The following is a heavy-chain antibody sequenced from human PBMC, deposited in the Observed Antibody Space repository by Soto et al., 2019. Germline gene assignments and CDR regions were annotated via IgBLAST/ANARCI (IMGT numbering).Heavy chain of an antibody. CDR1: GFTFTSFG. CDR3: ARDEDGTYEFDY. D-gene: IGHD3-22*01. J-gene: IGHJ4*02. CDR2: INSGGSVI. V-gene: IGHV3-48*04. Sequence: EVQLVESGGGLVQPGGSLRLSCAASGFTFTSFGMTWVRQAPGRGLEWVSHINSGGSVILYADSVKGRVTISRDNSKNSLYREMNSLRADDTAVYFCARDEDGTYEFDYWGQGTLVTVSS.